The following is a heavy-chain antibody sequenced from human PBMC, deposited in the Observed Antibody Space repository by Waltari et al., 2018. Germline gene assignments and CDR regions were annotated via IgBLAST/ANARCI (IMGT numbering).Heavy chain of an antibody. D-gene: IGHD6-13*01. Sequence: QVQLVQSGAEVKKPGASVKVSCKASGYTFTGYYMHWVRQAPGHGLEWKGWINPNSGGTNYAQKFQGRVTMTRETSISTAYMGRSRLRSDDTAVYYCARDRYSSSWTYYYGMDVWGQGTTVTVSS. CDR3: ARDRYSSSWTYYYGMDV. CDR2: INPNSGGT. CDR1: GYTFTGYY. V-gene: IGHV1-2*02. J-gene: IGHJ6*02.